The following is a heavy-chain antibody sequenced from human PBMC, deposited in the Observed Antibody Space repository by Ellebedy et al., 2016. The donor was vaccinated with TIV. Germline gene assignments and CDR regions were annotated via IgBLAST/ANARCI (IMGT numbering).Heavy chain of an antibody. Sequence: AASVKVSCKASGYSLSIFGFSWARHAPGQRLEWLGWISIYNGNTKYSQKFQGRVNMTTDTSTTTVYMELRSLRSDDTAVYYCARDLRGSLKGGYWGQGTLVTVSS. CDR2: ISIYNGNT. CDR3: ARDLRGSLKGGY. D-gene: IGHD2-8*01. CDR1: GYSLSIFG. J-gene: IGHJ4*02. V-gene: IGHV1-18*04.